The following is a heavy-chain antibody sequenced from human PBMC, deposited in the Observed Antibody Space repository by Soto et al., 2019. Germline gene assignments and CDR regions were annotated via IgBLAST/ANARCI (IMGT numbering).Heavy chain of an antibody. Sequence: QVQLVQSGAEVKKPGSSVKVSCKASGGTFSSFTISWVRQAPGQGLEWRGGIIPIYGTANYAQKFQGRVTITADASTRTAYMELSRLRSEDTAVYYCAKDRRADWESYYYCAMDVWGQGTTVTVSS. CDR3: AKDRRADWESYYYCAMDV. D-gene: IGHD1-26*01. V-gene: IGHV1-69*01. CDR1: GGTFSSFT. CDR2: IIPIYGTA. J-gene: IGHJ6*02.